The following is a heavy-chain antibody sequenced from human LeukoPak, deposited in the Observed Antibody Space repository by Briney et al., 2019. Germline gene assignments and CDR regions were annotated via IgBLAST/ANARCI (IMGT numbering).Heavy chain of an antibody. Sequence: GGSLRLSCAASGFTFSSYGMHWVRQAPGKGLEWVAFIRYDGSNKYYADSVKGRSTISRDNSKNSLYLQMNSLRTEDTALYYCAKGKNTGSYLSHVDYWGQGTLVTVSS. CDR3: AKGKNTGSYLSHVDY. J-gene: IGHJ4*02. CDR2: IRYDGSNK. D-gene: IGHD3-10*01. CDR1: GFTFSSYG. V-gene: IGHV3-30*02.